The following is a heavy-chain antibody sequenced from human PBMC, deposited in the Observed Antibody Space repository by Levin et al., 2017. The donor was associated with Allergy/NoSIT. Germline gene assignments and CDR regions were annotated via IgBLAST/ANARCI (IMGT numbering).Heavy chain of an antibody. D-gene: IGHD1-1*01. CDR3: AKKQGGTSGFSFDV. V-gene: IGHV3-23*01. CDR1: GFSFSDYA. Sequence: GASVKVSCAASGFSFSDYAMTWVRQAPGKGLEWVSVITGGGSNTYYGDSVKGRFTVSRDNSKNTLYLELNSLRAEDTAVYYCAKKQGGTSGFSFDVWGQGTMVTVSS. J-gene: IGHJ3*01. CDR2: ITGGGSNT.